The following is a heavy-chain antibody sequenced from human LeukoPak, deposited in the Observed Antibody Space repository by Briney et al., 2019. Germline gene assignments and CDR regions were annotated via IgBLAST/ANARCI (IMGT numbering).Heavy chain of an antibody. CDR1: GFTFNSYS. Sequence: PGGPLRLSCAASGFTFNSYSMNWIRQAPGKGLEWISYINEGSTNIYYADSVKGRFTISRDNAKNSLYMQMNSLRAEDTAVYYCARDKGGPDYWGQGTLVTVSS. D-gene: IGHD2-15*01. V-gene: IGHV3-48*01. CDR3: ARDKGGPDY. J-gene: IGHJ4*02. CDR2: INEGSTNI.